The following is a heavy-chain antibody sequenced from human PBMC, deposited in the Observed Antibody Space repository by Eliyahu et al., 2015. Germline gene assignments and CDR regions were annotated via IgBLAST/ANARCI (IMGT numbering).Heavy chain of an antibody. D-gene: IGHD6-6*01. V-gene: IGHV6-1*01. J-gene: IGHJ4*02. CDR3: ARGHDSSSTAFDY. CDR2: TYYRSKWSK. Sequence: QVQLHQSGPGLVKPSQTLSLXCAISGDSXXSNSASWXXIRQSPSRGLEWLGRTYYRSKWSKDYAVSVRGRITVNPDTSKNQFSLQVNSVTPEDTAMYYCARGHDSSSTAFDYWGQGTLVTVSS. CDR1: GDSXXSNSAS.